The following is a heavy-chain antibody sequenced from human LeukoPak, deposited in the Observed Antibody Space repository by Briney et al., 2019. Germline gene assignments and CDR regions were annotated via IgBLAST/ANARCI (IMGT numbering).Heavy chain of an antibody. Sequence: GESLKISCKGSGYTFNTNWIAWVRQKPGKGLEWMGVIYPDDSDVGYNPSFEGLVTISADKSSSAVSLHWSSLRASDSAMYYCARRRGSLYSFDYWGQGTLVTVSS. V-gene: IGHV5-51*01. J-gene: IGHJ4*02. D-gene: IGHD3-10*02. CDR3: ARRRGSLYSFDY. CDR2: IYPDDSDV. CDR1: GYTFNTNW.